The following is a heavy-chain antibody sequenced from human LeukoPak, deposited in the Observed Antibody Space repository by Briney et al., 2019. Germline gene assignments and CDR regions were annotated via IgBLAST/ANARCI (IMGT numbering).Heavy chain of an antibody. CDR1: GFTFSRYW. Sequence: QPGGSLRLSCAAPGFTFSRYWMHWVRQAPGKGLVWVSRINGDGSTTSYADSVKGGFTISRDNAKNTLYLQMNSLRAEDTAVYYCATGNYYDSRGYYTFGHWGQGTLVTVSS. CDR2: INGDGSTT. CDR3: ATGNYYDSRGYYTFGH. D-gene: IGHD3-22*01. V-gene: IGHV3-74*01. J-gene: IGHJ1*01.